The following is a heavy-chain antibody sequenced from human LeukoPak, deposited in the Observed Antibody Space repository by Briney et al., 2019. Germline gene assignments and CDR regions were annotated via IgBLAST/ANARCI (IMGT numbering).Heavy chain of an antibody. V-gene: IGHV7-4-1*02. D-gene: IGHD3-10*01. CDR1: GYSFTTYA. CDR2: INTNTGNP. CDR3: ARDPVEYYYGSGTYWGIDY. J-gene: IGHJ4*02. Sequence: ASVKVSCKASGYSFTTYAMTWVRQAPGQGLEGRGWINTNTGNPTYAQGFTGGLVFSLDTSVSTAYLQISSLKAEDTAVYFCARDPVEYYYGSGTYWGIDYWGQGTLVTVSS.